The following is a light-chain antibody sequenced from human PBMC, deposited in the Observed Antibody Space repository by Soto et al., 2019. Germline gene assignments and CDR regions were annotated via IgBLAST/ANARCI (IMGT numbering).Light chain of an antibody. CDR2: SNN. CDR1: SSNIGSNT. CDR3: AAWDDSMNGYV. J-gene: IGLJ1*01. Sequence: QSVLTQPPSASGTPGQRVTISYSGSSSNIGSNTVNWYQQLPGTAPKLLIYSNNQRPSGVPDRFSGSKSGTSDSLAISGLQSEDEADYYCAAWDDSMNGYVFGTGNKVTVL. V-gene: IGLV1-44*01.